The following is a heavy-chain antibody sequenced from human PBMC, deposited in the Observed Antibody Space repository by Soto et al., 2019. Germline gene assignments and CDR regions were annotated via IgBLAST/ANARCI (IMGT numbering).Heavy chain of an antibody. D-gene: IGHD7-27*01. CDR3: AGELGTFYFDH. V-gene: IGHV4-34*01. J-gene: IGHJ4*02. CDR2: INHSGST. Sequence: SETLSLTCAVYGGSFSGYYWSWIRQPPGKGLEWIGDINHSGSTYYNPSLKSRVTISIDTSNNQFSLKMTSVTAADTAVYYCAGELGTFYFDHWGQGTLVTVSS. CDR1: GGSFSGYY.